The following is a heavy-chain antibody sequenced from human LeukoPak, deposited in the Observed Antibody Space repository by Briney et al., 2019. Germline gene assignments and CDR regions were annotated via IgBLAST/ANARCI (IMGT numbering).Heavy chain of an antibody. V-gene: IGHV3-74*01. J-gene: IGHJ3*01. CDR1: GFTFSNYW. Sequence: GGSLRLSCAASGFTFSNYWMHWVRPAPGRALVWVSHINSDASTTTYADFVKGRFTISRDNAKNTLYLQMNSLGAEDTAVYYCARDYDYPWGSYRYDAFDVWGQGTVVTVSS. CDR2: INSDASTT. CDR3: ARDYDYPWGSYRYDAFDV. D-gene: IGHD3-16*02.